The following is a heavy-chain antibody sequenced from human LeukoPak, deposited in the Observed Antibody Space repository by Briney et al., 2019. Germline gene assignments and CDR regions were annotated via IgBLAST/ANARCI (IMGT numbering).Heavy chain of an antibody. V-gene: IGHV4-39*01. D-gene: IGHD3-9*01. CDR2: IYYSGST. J-gene: IGHJ3*02. CDR3: ARLRYYDILTGYAFDI. CDR1: GDSINSFSYY. Sequence: PSETLSLTCTVSGDSINSFSYYWAWIRQPPGKGLEWIGNIYYSGSTDYNPSLTSRVTISVDTSRNQFSLKLSSVTAADTAVYHCARLRYYDILTGYAFDIWGQGTMVTVSS.